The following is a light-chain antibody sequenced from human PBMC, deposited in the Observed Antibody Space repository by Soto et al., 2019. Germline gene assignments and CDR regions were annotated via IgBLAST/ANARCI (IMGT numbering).Light chain of an antibody. V-gene: IGLV2-14*01. J-gene: IGLJ1*01. CDR3: SSYRSSSTLYV. CDR2: EVS. Sequence: QSVLTQPASVSGSPGQSITISCTGTSSDVGFYNYVSWYQQDPGKAPKLMIYEVSNRPSGVSNRFSGSKSGNTASLTISGLQAEDEADYYCSSYRSSSTLYVFGTGTKVTVL. CDR1: SSDVGFYNY.